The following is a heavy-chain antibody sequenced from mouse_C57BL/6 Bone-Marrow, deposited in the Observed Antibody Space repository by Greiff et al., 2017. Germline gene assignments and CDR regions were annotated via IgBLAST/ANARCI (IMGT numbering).Heavy chain of an antibody. CDR2: IYPGSGST. D-gene: IGHD1-1*01. CDR3: ARSYYGSSDAMDY. V-gene: IGHV1-55*01. CDR1: GYTFTSYW. J-gene: IGHJ4*01. Sequence: QVQLQQPGAELVKPGASVKMSCKASGYTFTSYWITWVKQRPGQGLEWIGDIYPGSGSTNYNEKFKSKATLTVDTSSSPAYMQLSSLTSEDSAVYYCARSYYGSSDAMDYWGQGTSVTVSS.